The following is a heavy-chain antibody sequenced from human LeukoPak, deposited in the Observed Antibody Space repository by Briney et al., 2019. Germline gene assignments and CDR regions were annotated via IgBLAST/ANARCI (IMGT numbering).Heavy chain of an antibody. Sequence: SETLSLTCTVSGGSISSYYWSWIRQPPGKGLEWIGYIYYSGSTNYNPSLKSRVTIPVDTSKNQFSLKLSSVTAADTAVYYCARLISGSHGGLDYWGQGTLVTVSS. D-gene: IGHD1-26*01. CDR1: GGSISSYY. V-gene: IGHV4-59*01. CDR3: ARLISGSHGGLDY. CDR2: IYYSGST. J-gene: IGHJ4*02.